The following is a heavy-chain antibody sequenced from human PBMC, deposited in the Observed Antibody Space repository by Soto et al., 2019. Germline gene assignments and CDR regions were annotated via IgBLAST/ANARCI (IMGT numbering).Heavy chain of an antibody. CDR3: ARGDILTGDY. J-gene: IGHJ4*02. D-gene: IGHD3-9*01. CDR1: GFILSSYS. CDR2: ISSGSNSI. Sequence: VGSLRLSCAASGFILSSYSMNWVRQAPGKGLEWVSSISSGSNSIYYADSVKGRFTISRDNAKNSLYLQMNSLRAEDTAVYYCARGDILTGDYWGQGALVTVSS. V-gene: IGHV3-21*01.